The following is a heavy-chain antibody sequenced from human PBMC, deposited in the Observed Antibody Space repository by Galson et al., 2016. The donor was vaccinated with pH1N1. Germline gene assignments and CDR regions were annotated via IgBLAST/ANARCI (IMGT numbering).Heavy chain of an antibody. V-gene: IGHV3-7*03. D-gene: IGHD3-10*01. J-gene: IGHJ6*02. Sequence: SLRLSCAASGFRFSSYWMTWVRQAAGKGPEWVASIKYDESDIKYVESVKGRFIISRDNTEASLYLQMNNLRAEDTAVYYCARALDGTGYYYYGMDDWGQGTTVTVSS. CDR1: GFRFSSYW. CDR2: IKYDESDI. CDR3: ARALDGTGYYYYGMDD.